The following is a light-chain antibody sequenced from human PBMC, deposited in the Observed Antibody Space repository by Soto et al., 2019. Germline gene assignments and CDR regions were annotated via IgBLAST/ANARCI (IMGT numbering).Light chain of an antibody. CDR3: SSYAASDSFVV. Sequence: QSVLTQPPSASGSPGPAVTISCTGTSSDVGGYNYVSWYQHHPDKAPKLIMYEVYKRPSGVPDRFSGSKSGNTASLNVSGLQAGYEAEYYCSSYAASDSFVVFGGGTKLTVL. CDR2: EVY. V-gene: IGLV2-8*01. J-gene: IGLJ2*01. CDR1: SSDVGGYNY.